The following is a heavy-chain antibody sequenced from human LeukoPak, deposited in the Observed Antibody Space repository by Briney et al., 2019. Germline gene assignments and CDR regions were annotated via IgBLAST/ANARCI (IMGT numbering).Heavy chain of an antibody. CDR3: ATRASRGYDFWSGYYTQFYFDY. V-gene: IGHV4-39*01. D-gene: IGHD3-3*01. J-gene: IGHJ4*02. Sequence: SETLSLTCTVSGGSISSSSYYWGWIRQPPGKGLEWIGGIYYSGSTYYNPSLKSRVTISVDTSKNQFSLKLSSVTAADTAVYYCATRASRGYDFWSGYYTQFYFDYWGQGTLVTVSS. CDR2: IYYSGST. CDR1: GGSISSSSYY.